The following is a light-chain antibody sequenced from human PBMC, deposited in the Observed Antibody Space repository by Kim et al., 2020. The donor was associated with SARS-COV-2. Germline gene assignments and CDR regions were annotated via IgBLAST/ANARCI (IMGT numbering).Light chain of an antibody. V-gene: IGKV1-8*01. J-gene: IGKJ3*01. CDR2: AAS. CDR1: QGISSY. CDR3: QQYYNYPLT. Sequence: AIRMTQSPSSLSASTGDRVTITCRASQGISSYLAWCQQKPGKAPKLLIYAASTLQSGVPSRFSGSGSGTDFTLTISCLQSEDFATYYCQQYYNYPLTFGPGTKVDIK.